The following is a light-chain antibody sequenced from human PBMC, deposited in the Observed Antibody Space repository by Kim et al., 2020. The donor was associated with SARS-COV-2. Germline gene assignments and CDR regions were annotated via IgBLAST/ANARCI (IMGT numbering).Light chain of an antibody. CDR2: DND. Sequence: GQRVTISCSGSNSNIGNNFVAWYQQLPGTAPKLLIYDNDKRPSGIPDRFSGSRSDTSATLGITGLQTGDEAEYYCGTWDTSLRGGVFGGGTQLTVL. V-gene: IGLV1-51*01. CDR3: GTWDTSLRGGV. J-gene: IGLJ3*02. CDR1: NSNIGNNF.